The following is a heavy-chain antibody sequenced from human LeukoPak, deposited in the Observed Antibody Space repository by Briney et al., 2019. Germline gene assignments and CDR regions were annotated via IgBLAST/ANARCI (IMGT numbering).Heavy chain of an antibody. V-gene: IGHV4-59*01. D-gene: IGHD6-13*01. CDR2: IYYSGST. CDR3: ARDRAGFDY. Sequence: SETLSLTCTVSGGSISNYYWNWIRQPPGKGLEWIGYIYYSGSTNYNPSLKSRVTISVDTSKNQFSLKLSSVTAADTAVYYCARDRAGFDYWGQGTLVTVSS. CDR1: GGSISNYY. J-gene: IGHJ4*02.